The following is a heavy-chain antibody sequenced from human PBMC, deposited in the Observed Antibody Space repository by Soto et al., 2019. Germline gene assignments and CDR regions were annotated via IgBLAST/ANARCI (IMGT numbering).Heavy chain of an antibody. J-gene: IGHJ5*02. Sequence: SETLSLTCTVSGVSISSYYWILIRQPPGKGLEWIGYIYYSGSTNYNPSLKSRVTISVDTSKNQFSLKLSSVTAADTAVYYCARGYLCGGDYYLWFDPWGQGTLVTVSS. CDR1: GVSISSYY. V-gene: IGHV4-59*01. D-gene: IGHD2-21*01. CDR2: IYYSGST. CDR3: ARGYLCGGDYYLWFDP.